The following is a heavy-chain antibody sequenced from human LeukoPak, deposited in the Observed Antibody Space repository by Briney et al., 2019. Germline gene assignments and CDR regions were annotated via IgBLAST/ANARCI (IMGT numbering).Heavy chain of an antibody. CDR1: GFTFSNYW. CDR3: AREIVGAIKSYFDY. D-gene: IGHD1-26*01. V-gene: IGHV3-7*01. Sequence: GGSLRLSCTASGFTFSNYWMSWVRQAPGKGLEWAANIRQDGGLKHCVDSVKGRFTISRDNAENSLYLQMNSLRAEDTAVYYCAREIVGAIKSYFDYWGQGTLVTVSS. J-gene: IGHJ4*02. CDR2: IRQDGGLK.